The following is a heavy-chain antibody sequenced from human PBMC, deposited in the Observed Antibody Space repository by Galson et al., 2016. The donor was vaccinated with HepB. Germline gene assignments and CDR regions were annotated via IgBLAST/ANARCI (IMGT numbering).Heavy chain of an antibody. V-gene: IGHV3-30*03. CDR2: ISYHGSTT. D-gene: IGHD1-26*01. Sequence: SLRLSCAASGFTFSSYGMHWVRQAPGKGLEWVAVISYHGSTTYYADSVKGRFTISRDNSKNTLYLQMNSLRAEDTAVYYCARGGGSYGGYWGQGTLVSVSS. CDR3: ARGGGSYGGY. J-gene: IGHJ4*02. CDR1: GFTFSSYG.